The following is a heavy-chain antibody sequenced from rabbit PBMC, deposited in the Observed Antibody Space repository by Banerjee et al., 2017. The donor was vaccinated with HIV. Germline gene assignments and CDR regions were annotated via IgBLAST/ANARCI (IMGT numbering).Heavy chain of an antibody. V-gene: IGHV1S45*01. J-gene: IGHJ4*01. CDR3: ARGVTMTMVTFDF. D-gene: IGHD2-1*01. Sequence: QQQLEESGGGLVRPGGSLTLTCKASGLDFGASYWICWVRQAPGKGLEWIACINTSSGNAVYASWAKGRFTISKTSSTTVTLQMTSLTAADTATYFCARGVTMTMVTFDFWGQGTLVTVS. CDR1: GLDFGASYW. CDR2: INTSSGNA.